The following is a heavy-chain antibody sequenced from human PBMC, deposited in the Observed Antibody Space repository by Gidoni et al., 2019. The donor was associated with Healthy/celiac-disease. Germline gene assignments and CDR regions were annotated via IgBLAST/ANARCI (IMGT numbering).Heavy chain of an antibody. CDR2: SSWNSGSI. V-gene: IGHV3-9*01. CDR1: GFTFDDYA. D-gene: IGHD1-26*01. CDR3: AKQAATYDAFDI. J-gene: IGHJ3*02. Sequence: EVQLVESGGGLVQPARSLRLSCSASGFTFDDYAMHWVRQAPGKGLEWVSGSSWNSGSIGYADSVKGRFTISRDNAKNSLYLQMNSLRAEDTALYYCAKQAATYDAFDIWGQGTMVTVSS.